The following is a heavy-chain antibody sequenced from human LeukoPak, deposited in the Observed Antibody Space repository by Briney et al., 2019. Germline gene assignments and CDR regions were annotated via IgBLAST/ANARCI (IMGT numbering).Heavy chain of an antibody. CDR3: ARGEAVANSFDY. CDR1: GGSISSGGNY. V-gene: IGHV4-30-2*01. Sequence: PSQTLSLTCTVSGGSISSGGNYWSWIRQPQGKGLEWIGYIYHSGSTYYNPSLKSRVTISVDRSKNQFSLKLSSVAAAHTAMYYCARGEAVANSFDYWGQGTLLIVPS. D-gene: IGHD6-19*01. CDR2: IYHSGST. J-gene: IGHJ4*02.